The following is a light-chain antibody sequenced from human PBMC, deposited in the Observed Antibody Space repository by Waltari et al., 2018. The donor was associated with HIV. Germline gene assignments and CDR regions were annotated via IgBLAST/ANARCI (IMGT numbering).Light chain of an antibody. Sequence: IVMTQTPLSLSVTPGRPASISCKSSESLLHSDGKTYLFWYLQKAGQPPQLLIFEVSTRFSGVPDRFSGSGSGTDFTLRISRVEAGDVGIYYCMQSMKLPLTFGQGTRLDIK. CDR2: EVS. J-gene: IGKJ5*01. V-gene: IGKV2D-29*01. CDR1: ESLLHSDGKTY. CDR3: MQSMKLPLT.